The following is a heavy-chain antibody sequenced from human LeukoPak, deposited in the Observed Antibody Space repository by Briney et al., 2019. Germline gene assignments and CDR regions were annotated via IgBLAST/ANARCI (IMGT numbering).Heavy chain of an antibody. CDR3: ARNRYSGYEGGADFDY. V-gene: IGHV1-69*01. CDR2: IIPIFGTA. CDR1: GGTFSSYA. D-gene: IGHD5-12*01. Sequence: SLKVSCKASGGTFSSYAISWVRQGPGQGLEWMGGIIPIFGTANYAQKFQGRVTITADESTSTAYMELSSLRSEDTAVYYCARNRYSGYEGGADFDYWGQGTLVTVSS. J-gene: IGHJ4*02.